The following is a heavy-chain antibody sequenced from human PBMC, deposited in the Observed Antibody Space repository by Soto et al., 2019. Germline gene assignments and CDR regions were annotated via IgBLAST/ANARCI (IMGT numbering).Heavy chain of an antibody. J-gene: IGHJ5*02. CDR1: GFTFSSYA. CDR3: ARGGFSTVTSPQISRFDP. D-gene: IGHD4-17*01. CDR2: ISSNGGST. V-gene: IGHV3-64*01. Sequence: GGSLRLSCAASGFTFSSYAMHWVRQAPGKGLEYVSAISSNGGSTYYANSVKGRFTISRDNSKNTLYLQMGSLRAEDMAVYYCARGGFSTVTSPQISRFDPWGQGTLVTVSS.